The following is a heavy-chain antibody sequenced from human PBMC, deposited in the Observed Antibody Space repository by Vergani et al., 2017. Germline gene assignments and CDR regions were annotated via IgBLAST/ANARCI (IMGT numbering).Heavy chain of an antibody. V-gene: IGHV3-74*02. CDR2: INSDGSST. D-gene: IGHD3-22*01. Sequence: EVQLVESGGGLVKPGGSLRLSCAASGFTFSSYSMNWVRQAPGKGLVWVSRINSDGSSTSYADSVKGRFTISRDNAKNTLYLQMNSLRAEDTAVYYCARGDYYDSSDLDYWGQGTLVTVSS. CDR3: ARGDYYDSSDLDY. J-gene: IGHJ4*02. CDR1: GFTFSSYS.